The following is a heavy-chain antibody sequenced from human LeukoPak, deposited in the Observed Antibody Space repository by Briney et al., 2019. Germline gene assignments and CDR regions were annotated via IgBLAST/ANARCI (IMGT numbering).Heavy chain of an antibody. CDR1: GFSFSRSW. J-gene: IGHJ4*02. Sequence: GGSLRLSCVASGFSFSRSWVSWVRQAPGEGLEFVANINPDGRTKNYVDSVKGRFTISRDNAKSSLDLQMSSLRAEDTAMYYCARRDDHNGRDYWGQGTLATVSS. V-gene: IGHV3-7*03. CDR2: INPDGRTK. D-gene: IGHD5-24*01. CDR3: ARRDDHNGRDY.